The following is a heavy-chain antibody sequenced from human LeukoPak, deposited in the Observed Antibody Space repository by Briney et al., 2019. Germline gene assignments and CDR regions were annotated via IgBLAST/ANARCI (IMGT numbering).Heavy chain of an antibody. CDR1: GYTFTSYG. CDR3: ARHLRNSLWYPGYMDV. CDR2: ISAYNGNT. V-gene: IGHV1-18*01. J-gene: IGHJ6*03. Sequence: ASVKVSCKASGYTFTSYGISWVRQAPGQGLEWMGWISAYNGNTNYAQKLQGRVTMTTDTSTSTAYMELRSLRSDDTAVYYCARHLRNSLWYPGYMDVWGKGSTVTISS. D-gene: IGHD5-18*01.